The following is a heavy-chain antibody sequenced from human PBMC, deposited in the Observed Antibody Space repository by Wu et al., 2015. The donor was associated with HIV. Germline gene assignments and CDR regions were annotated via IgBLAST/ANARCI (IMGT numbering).Heavy chain of an antibody. CDR1: GGTFSNSA. D-gene: IGHD1-14*01. J-gene: IGHJ4*02. Sequence: QVHLVQSGPEVKKPGSSVKISCKISGGTFSNSAISWVRQAPGQGLEWMGGIIPRFHTVNYAQKFQGRVAMTADEFAAYLELSSLRSEDTAVYYCARVSPSLGNIRKGTTWGQGTLV. CDR3: ARVSPSLGNIRKGTT. V-gene: IGHV1-69*12. CDR2: IIPRFHTV.